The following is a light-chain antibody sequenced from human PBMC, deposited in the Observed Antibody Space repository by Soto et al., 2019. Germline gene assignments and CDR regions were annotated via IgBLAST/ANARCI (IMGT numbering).Light chain of an antibody. CDR2: GAS. CDR1: QSVSSSY. V-gene: IGKV3-20*01. Sequence: EIVLTQAPGTLSLSPGERATLSCRASQSVSSSYLAWYQQKPGQAPRLLIYGASSRATGIPDRFIGSGSGTDCTLNISRLEPEDFAVYYCQQYGSSPPYTFGQGTKLAIK. J-gene: IGKJ2*01. CDR3: QQYGSSPPYT.